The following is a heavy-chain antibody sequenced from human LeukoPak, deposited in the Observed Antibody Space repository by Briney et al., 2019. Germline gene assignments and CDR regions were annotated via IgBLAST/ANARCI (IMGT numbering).Heavy chain of an antibody. J-gene: IGHJ4*02. Sequence: GGSLRLSCAASGFTFSDYYMSWVRQAPGQGLDWVSSISSRSGYIYYAESVKGRFTISRDNAKNSLYLQMNSLRAEDTAVYYCVRERGSIGTDLHFWGQGTLVTVSS. CDR2: ISSRSGYI. CDR3: VRERGSIGTDLHF. V-gene: IGHV3-11*06. CDR1: GFTFSDYY. D-gene: IGHD1-1*01.